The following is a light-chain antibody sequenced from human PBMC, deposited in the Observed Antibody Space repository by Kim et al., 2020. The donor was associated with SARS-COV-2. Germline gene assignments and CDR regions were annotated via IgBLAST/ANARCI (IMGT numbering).Light chain of an antibody. CDR2: WAS. Sequence: RATISCKSTQSVLHSSNNKNYLAWYQQRPRQPPKLLIYWASTRESGVPDRFSGSGSGTDFTLTISSLQAEDVAVYYCQQYLSSPYTFGRGTKLEIK. V-gene: IGKV4-1*01. J-gene: IGKJ2*01. CDR1: QSVLHSSNNKNY. CDR3: QQYLSSPYT.